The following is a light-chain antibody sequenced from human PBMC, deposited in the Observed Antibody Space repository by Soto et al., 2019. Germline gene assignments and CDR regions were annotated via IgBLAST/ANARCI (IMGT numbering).Light chain of an antibody. CDR3: AAWDDSLNGPHVV. CDR1: SSNIGSNT. J-gene: IGLJ2*01. V-gene: IGLV1-44*01. CDR2: SNN. Sequence: QSVLTQPPSASGTPGQRVTISCSGSSSNIGSNTVNWYQQLPGTAPKLLIYSNNQRPSGVPDRCSGSKSGTSASLAISGLQSEYEADYYCAAWDDSLNGPHVVFGGGTKLTVL.